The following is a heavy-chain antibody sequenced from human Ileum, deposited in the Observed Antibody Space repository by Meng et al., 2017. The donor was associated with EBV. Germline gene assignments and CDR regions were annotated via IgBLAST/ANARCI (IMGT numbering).Heavy chain of an antibody. Sequence: VQVVEFGGGGVQPGTSLRLSCGASGFSFGTYGMHWVRQTPGKGLEWVAVIWSDGSQKYCADSVKGRCTISRDNSKNTLYLQMDSLRAEDTAIYYCASDRGGAAFNYWGQGTLVTVSS. CDR2: IWSDGSQK. V-gene: IGHV3-33*01. CDR1: GFSFGTYG. J-gene: IGHJ4*02. CDR3: ASDRGGAAFNY. D-gene: IGHD3-16*01.